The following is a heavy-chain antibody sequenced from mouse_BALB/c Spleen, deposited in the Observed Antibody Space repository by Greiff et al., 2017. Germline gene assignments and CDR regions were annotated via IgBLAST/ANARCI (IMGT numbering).Heavy chain of an antibody. CDR1: GFTFSSYY. V-gene: IGHV5-6-2*01. CDR2: INSNGGST. D-gene: IGHD2-3*01. Sequence: EVQLVESGGGLVKLGGSLKLSCAASGFTFSSYYMSWVRQTPEKRLELVAAINSNGGSTYYPDTVKGRFTISRDNAKNTLYLQMSSLKSEDTALYYCARPDGYYLYAMDYWGQGTSVTVSS. CDR3: ARPDGYYLYAMDY. J-gene: IGHJ4*01.